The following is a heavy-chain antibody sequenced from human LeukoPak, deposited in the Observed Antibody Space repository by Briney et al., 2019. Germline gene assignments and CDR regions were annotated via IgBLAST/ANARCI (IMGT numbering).Heavy chain of an antibody. Sequence: ASVKVSCKASGYTFTSYYMHWVRQAPGQGLEWMGIINPSGGSTSYAQKFQGRVTMTRDTSTSTVYMELSSLRSEGTAVYYCARDRRDYYDSSGHFDYWGQGTLVTVSS. CDR2: INPSGGST. V-gene: IGHV1-46*01. CDR3: ARDRRDYYDSSGHFDY. J-gene: IGHJ4*02. D-gene: IGHD3-22*01. CDR1: GYTFTSYY.